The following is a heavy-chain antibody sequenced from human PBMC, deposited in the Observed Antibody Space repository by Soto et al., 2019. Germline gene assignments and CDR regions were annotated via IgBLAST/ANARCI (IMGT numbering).Heavy chain of an antibody. CDR3: AISTVTTLSEYYYYGMDV. CDR2: IIPIFGTA. D-gene: IGHD4-17*01. CDR1: GGTFSSYA. Sequence: SVTVSCTASGGTFSSYAICWVRQAPGQGLEWMGGIIPIFGTANYAQKFQGRVTITADESTSTAYMELSSLRSEDTAVYYCAISTVTTLSEYYYYGMDVWGQGTTVTVSS. J-gene: IGHJ6*02. V-gene: IGHV1-69*13.